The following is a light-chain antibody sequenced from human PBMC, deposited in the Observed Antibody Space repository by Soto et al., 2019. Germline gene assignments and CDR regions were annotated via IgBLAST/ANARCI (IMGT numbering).Light chain of an antibody. CDR1: QSVSSSS. Sequence: EIVLTQSPGTLSLSPGERATLSCRAGQSVSSSSLAWYQQKPGQAPRLLFYGTSSRATGIPDRFSGSGSGTDFTFTISRLEPEDFAVYYCQQYGSAPLTFGGGTKVEIK. V-gene: IGKV3-20*01. CDR2: GTS. CDR3: QQYGSAPLT. J-gene: IGKJ4*01.